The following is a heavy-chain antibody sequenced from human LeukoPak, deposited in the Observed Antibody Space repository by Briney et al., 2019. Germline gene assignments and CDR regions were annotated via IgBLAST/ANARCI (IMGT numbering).Heavy chain of an antibody. D-gene: IGHD6-13*01. CDR2: INHSGST. CDR3: ARGLRASSSWYDY. Sequence: ASETLSLTCAVYGGSFSGYYWSWIRQPPGKGLEWIGEINHSGSTNYNPSLKSRVTISVDTSKNQFSLKLSSVTAADTAVYYCARGLRASSSWYDYWGQGTLVTVSS. J-gene: IGHJ4*02. V-gene: IGHV4-34*01. CDR1: GGSFSGYY.